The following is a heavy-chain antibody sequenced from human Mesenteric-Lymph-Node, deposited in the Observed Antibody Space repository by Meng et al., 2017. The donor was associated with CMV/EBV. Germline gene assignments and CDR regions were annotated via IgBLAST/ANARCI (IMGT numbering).Heavy chain of an antibody. J-gene: IGHJ4*02. CDR2: IIPILGIA. CDR1: GGTFSSYT. CDR3: ARYDFWSGYHKYYFDY. V-gene: IGHV1-69*02. Sequence: SVKVSCKASGGTFSSYTISWVRQAPGQGLEWMGRIIPILGIANYAQKFQGRVTITADKSTSTAYMELSSLRSEDTAVYYCARYDFWSGYHKYYFDYWGQGTLVTVSS. D-gene: IGHD3-3*01.